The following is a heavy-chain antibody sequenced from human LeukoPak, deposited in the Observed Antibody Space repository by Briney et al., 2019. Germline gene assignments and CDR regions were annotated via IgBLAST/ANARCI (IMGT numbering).Heavy chain of an antibody. J-gene: IGHJ6*02. CDR1: GFTFSSYW. CDR2: IKENGNEQ. CDR3: ARWGVGATMDYGMDV. Sequence: GGSLRLSCTSSGFTFSSYWMSWVRQAPGKGPEWVAHIKENGNEQYYADSVKGRFTISRDNSKNTLYLQMNSLRAEDTAVYYCARWGVGATMDYGMDVWGQGTTVTVSS. D-gene: IGHD1-26*01. V-gene: IGHV3-7*01.